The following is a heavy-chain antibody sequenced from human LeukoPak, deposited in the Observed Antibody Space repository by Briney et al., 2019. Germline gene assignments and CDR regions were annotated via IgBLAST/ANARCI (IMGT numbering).Heavy chain of an antibody. Sequence: PGRPPRLSCAASGFTFSSYGMHWVRQAPGKGLEWVAVIWYDGSNKYYADSVKGRFTISRDNSKNTLYLQMNSLRAEDTAVYYCARGSSWYSDYWGQGTLVTVSS. CDR1: GFTFSSYG. D-gene: IGHD6-13*01. CDR2: IWYDGSNK. J-gene: IGHJ4*02. V-gene: IGHV3-33*01. CDR3: ARGSSWYSDY.